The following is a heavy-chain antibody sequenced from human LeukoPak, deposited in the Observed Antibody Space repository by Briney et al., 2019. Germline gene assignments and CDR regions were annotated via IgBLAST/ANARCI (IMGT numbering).Heavy chain of an antibody. D-gene: IGHD6-19*01. CDR1: XYTFTRYD. CDR3: ARGYSSGWGYYYYGMDV. V-gene: IGHV1-8*01. J-gene: IGHJ6*02. CDR2: MNPNSGNT. Sequence: SCKAXXYTFTRYDINWVRQATGQGLEWVGWMNPNSGNTGYAQKFQGRVTMTRNTSISTAYMELSSLRSEDTAVYYCARGYSSGWGYYYYGMDVWGQGTTVTVSS.